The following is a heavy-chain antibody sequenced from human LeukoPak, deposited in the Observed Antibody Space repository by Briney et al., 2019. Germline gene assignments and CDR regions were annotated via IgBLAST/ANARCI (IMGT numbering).Heavy chain of an antibody. CDR3: ARHGSLQYCSAGNCYSASDI. J-gene: IGHJ3*02. V-gene: IGHV4-39*01. D-gene: IGHD2-15*01. CDR2: IYYTGNT. Sequence: SETLSLTCNVSGGSISRSSYYWGWIRQPPGKGLEWLASIYYTGNTYSNPSLESRVTISVDTSKNQFSLRLSSVTAADTAVYYCARHGSLQYCSAGNCYSASDIWGQGTMVTVSS. CDR1: GGSISRSSYY.